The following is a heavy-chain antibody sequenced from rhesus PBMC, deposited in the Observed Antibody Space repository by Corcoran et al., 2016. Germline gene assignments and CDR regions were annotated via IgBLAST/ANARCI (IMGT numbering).Heavy chain of an antibody. V-gene: IGHV4-127*01. CDR2: IFGNSGIT. CDR1: GGSLSGGSG. D-gene: IGHD6-31*01. J-gene: IGHJ1*01. CDR3: ARRQGGSGWYREYFDF. Sequence: QVQLQESGPGLVKPSETLSLTCAVSGGSLSGGSGWCWLRQPPGKGLEGIGHIFGNSGITYYTPSLKSRVTISRDTSKNQFSLKLNSVTAADTAVYYCARRQGGSGWYREYFDFWGLGALVTVSA.